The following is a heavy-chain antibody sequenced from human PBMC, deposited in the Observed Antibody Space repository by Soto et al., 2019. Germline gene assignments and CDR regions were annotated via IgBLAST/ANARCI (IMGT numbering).Heavy chain of an antibody. CDR1: GFTFSSYA. J-gene: IGHJ4*02. Sequence: GGSLRLSCAASGFTFSSYAMHWVRQAPGKGLEWVAVISYDGSNKYNADSVKGRFTISRDNSKNTLYLQMNSLRAEDTVVYYCARDFLAVTPEGVFDYWGQGTLVTVSS. CDR3: ARDFLAVTPEGVFDY. CDR2: ISYDGSNK. V-gene: IGHV3-30-3*01. D-gene: IGHD6-19*01.